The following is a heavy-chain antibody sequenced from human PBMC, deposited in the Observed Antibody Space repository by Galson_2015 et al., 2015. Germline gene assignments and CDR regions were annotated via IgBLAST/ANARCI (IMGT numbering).Heavy chain of an antibody. CDR1: GSSIINGHW. V-gene: IGHV4-4*02. Sequence: ETLSLTCAVSGSSIINGHWWRWVRPSPGQGLEWIGEIERKEGTTYNPSLGGRATISVDTSKNHLSLSLTSVTAADTALYYCARNGDYALDSWGQGTLVTVSS. CDR2: IERKEGT. D-gene: IGHD4-17*01. J-gene: IGHJ4*02. CDR3: ARNGDYALDS.